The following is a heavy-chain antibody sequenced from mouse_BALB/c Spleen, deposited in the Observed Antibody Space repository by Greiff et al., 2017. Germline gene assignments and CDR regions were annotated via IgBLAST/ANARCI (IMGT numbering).Heavy chain of an antibody. Sequence: EVMLVESGGGLVKPGGSLKLSCAASGFTFSSYAMSWVRQTPEKRLEWVASISSGGSTYYPDSVKGRFTISRDNARNILYLQMSSLRSEDTAMYYCARGDYGRRYAMDYWGQGTSVTVSS. CDR2: ISSGGST. D-gene: IGHD1-1*01. J-gene: IGHJ4*01. CDR1: GFTFSSYA. CDR3: ARGDYGRRYAMDY. V-gene: IGHV5-6-5*01.